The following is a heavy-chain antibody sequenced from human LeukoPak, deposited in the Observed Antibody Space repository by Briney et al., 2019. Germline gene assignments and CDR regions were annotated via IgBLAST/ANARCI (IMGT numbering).Heavy chain of an antibody. D-gene: IGHD6-6*01. CDR1: GYTFTGYY. CDR3: ARDMRPSIAARGFDY. CDR2: INPNSGGT. V-gene: IGHV1-2*02. Sequence: ASVKVSCKASGYTFTGYYMHWVRQAPGQGLEWMGWINPNSGGTNYAQKFQGRVTTTRDTSISTAYMELSRLRSDDTAVYYCARDMRPSIAARGFDYWGQGTLVTVSS. J-gene: IGHJ4*02.